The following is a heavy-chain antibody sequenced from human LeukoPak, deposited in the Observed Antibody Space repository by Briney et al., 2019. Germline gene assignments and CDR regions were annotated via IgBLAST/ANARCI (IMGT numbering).Heavy chain of an antibody. CDR1: GGSFSDDY. CDR3: TRGAYNYDTSGYGPGYYYMDV. V-gene: IGHV4-34*01. CDR2: VNLSGSS. D-gene: IGHD3-22*01. Sequence: SETLSLTCAVYGGSFSDDYWSWVRQPPGKGLEWIGEVNLSGSSNYSPSLKSRVTISLDTSKNQFSLRLSSVTAADTAVYYCTRGAYNYDTSGYGPGYYYMDVWGKGTTVSVSS. J-gene: IGHJ6*03.